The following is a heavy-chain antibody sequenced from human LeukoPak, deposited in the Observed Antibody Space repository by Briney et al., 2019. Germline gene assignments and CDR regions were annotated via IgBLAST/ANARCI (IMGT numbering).Heavy chain of an antibody. CDR3: AKDDAWLQYGN. D-gene: IGHD5-24*01. CDR1: GGSISSYY. CDR2: IYYSGST. V-gene: IGHV4-59*01. J-gene: IGHJ4*02. Sequence: SETLSLTCTVSGGSISSYYWSWIRQPPGKGLEWIGYIYYSGSTNYNPSLKSRVTISVDTSKNQFSLKLRSVTAADTAVYYCAKDDAWLQYGNWGRGTLVTVSS.